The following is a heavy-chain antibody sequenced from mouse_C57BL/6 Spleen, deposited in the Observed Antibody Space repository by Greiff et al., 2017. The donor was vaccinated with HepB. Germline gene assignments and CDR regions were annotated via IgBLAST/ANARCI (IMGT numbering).Heavy chain of an antibody. CDR3: ARSYYGSSYDWYLDV. D-gene: IGHD1-1*01. V-gene: IGHV5-17*01. CDR1: GFTFSDYG. J-gene: IGHJ1*03. Sequence: EVMLVESGGGLVKPGGSLKLSCAASGFTFSDYGMHWVRQAPEKGLEWVAYISSGSSTIYYADTVKGRFTISRDNAKNTLFLQMTSLRSEDTAMYYCARSYYGSSYDWYLDVWGTGTTVTVSS. CDR2: ISSGSSTI.